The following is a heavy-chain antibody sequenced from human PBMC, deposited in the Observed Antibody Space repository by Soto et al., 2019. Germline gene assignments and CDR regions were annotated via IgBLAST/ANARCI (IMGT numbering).Heavy chain of an antibody. CDR3: ASIYDSSGYYYGNNWFDP. D-gene: IGHD3-22*01. Sequence: TLSLTCTVSGASISNGDYYWSWIRQHPGKGLEWIGYIYYSGSTYYNPSLKSRVTISVDTSKNQFSLKLSSVTAADTAVYYCASIYDSSGYYYGNNWFDPWGQGTLVTVSS. CDR1: GASISNGDYY. J-gene: IGHJ5*02. CDR2: IYYSGST. V-gene: IGHV4-31*03.